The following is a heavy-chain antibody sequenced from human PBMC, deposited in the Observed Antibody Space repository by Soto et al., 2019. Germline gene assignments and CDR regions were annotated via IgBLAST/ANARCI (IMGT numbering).Heavy chain of an antibody. CDR1: VFTFSSYA. J-gene: IGHJ5*02. V-gene: IGHV3-23*01. CDR2: ISETGGTT. D-gene: IGHD6-13*01. Sequence: GGSLRLSCAASVFTFSSYAMSWVRQAPGRGLEWVSVISETGGTTHYADSVKGRFTISRDNSKNLLHLQMDGLRAEDTAVYYCTRDASRDSSARGWFDPWGPGTLVTVSS. CDR3: TRDASRDSSARGWFDP.